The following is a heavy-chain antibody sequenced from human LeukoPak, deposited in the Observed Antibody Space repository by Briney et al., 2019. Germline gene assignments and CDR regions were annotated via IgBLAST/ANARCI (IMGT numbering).Heavy chain of an antibody. J-gene: IGHJ4*02. CDR3: ARRDYYFDY. CDR2: IAQDGSEE. CDR1: GFTFTNFW. V-gene: IGHV3-7*01. D-gene: IGHD3-10*01. Sequence: PGGSLRLSCAASGFTFTNFWMSWVRQAPGKGLEWVANIAQDGSEEYYLDSVKGRFTISRDNAKNSLDLQMNSLRAEDTAVYFCARRDYYFDYWGQGILATVSS.